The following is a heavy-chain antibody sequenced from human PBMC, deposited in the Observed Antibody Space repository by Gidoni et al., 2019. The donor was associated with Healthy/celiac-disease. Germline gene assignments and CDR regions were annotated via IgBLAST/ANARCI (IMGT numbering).Heavy chain of an antibody. D-gene: IGHD2-21*02. V-gene: IGHV1-2*04. Sequence: QVQLVQSGAEVKKPGASVKVSCKASGYPFTGYYMHWVRQAPGQGLEGMGWINPNSGGTNYAQKFQGWVTMTRDTSISTAYMELSRLRSDDTAVYYCAREWRGGDPNWFDPWGQGTLVTVSS. CDR1: GYPFTGYY. CDR3: AREWRGGDPNWFDP. J-gene: IGHJ5*02. CDR2: INPNSGGT.